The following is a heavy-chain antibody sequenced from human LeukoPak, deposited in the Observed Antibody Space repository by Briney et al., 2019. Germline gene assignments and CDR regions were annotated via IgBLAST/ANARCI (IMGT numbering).Heavy chain of an antibody. J-gene: IGHJ3*02. V-gene: IGHV3-20*04. D-gene: IGHD7-27*01. CDR1: GFIFDNYG. CDR3: ASRTWGISTFDI. CDR2: INWNSGST. Sequence: GGSLRLSCAASGFIFDNYGMNWVRQAPGKGLEWVSGINWNSGSTAYADSVKGRFTISRDNAKNSLFLQMNSLRAEDTALYYCASRTWGISTFDIWGQGTMVTVSS.